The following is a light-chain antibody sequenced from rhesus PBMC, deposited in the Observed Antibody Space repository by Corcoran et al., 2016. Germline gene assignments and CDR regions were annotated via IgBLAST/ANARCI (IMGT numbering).Light chain of an antibody. J-gene: IGKJ1*01. CDR3: QQRNSFPPT. Sequence: DIQLTQSPSSLSASVGDRVTITCRASQGISSYLAWNQQQSGRAPKLLIYDSSNLQSGVPSRCSGSGSGTEFTLTISSLQPEDFATYYCQQRNSFPPTFGQGTKVEIK. CDR1: QGISSY. CDR2: DSS. V-gene: IGKV1-38*01.